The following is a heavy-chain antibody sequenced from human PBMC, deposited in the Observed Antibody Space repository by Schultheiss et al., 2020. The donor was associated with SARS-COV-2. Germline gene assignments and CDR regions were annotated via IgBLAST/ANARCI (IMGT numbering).Heavy chain of an antibody. CDR3: ARLTYGDYSDY. D-gene: IGHD4-17*01. J-gene: IGHJ4*02. CDR1: GDFFSTYY. V-gene: IGHV4-59*01. CDR2: VRLSGST. Sequence: SETLSLTCAVSGDFFSTYYWSWVRQPPGKGLEWIGYVRLSGSTDYNPSLRSRVTMSVDTSKNQFSLKLSSVTAADTAVYYCARLTYGDYSDYWGQGTLVTVSS.